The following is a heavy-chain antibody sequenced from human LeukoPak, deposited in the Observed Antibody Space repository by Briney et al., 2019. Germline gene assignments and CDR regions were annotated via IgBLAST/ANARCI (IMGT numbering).Heavy chain of an antibody. J-gene: IGHJ4*02. V-gene: IGHV4-38-2*01. D-gene: IGHD2-2*01. Sequence: PSETLSLTCAVSGYSISSGYYWGWIRQPPGKGLEWIGSIYHSGSTYYNPSLKSRVTTSVDTSKNQFSLKLSSVTAADTAVYYCARGFEGDIVVVPAASLDYWGQGTLVTVSS. CDR2: IYHSGST. CDR3: ARGFEGDIVVVPAASLDY. CDR1: GYSISSGYY.